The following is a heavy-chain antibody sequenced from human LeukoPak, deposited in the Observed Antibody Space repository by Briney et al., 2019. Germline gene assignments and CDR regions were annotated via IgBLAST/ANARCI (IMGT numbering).Heavy chain of an antibody. D-gene: IGHD6-19*01. V-gene: IGHV3-9*03. CDR3: AKDKRHSSGWPHYFDY. J-gene: IGHJ4*02. Sequence: PGGSLRLSCAASGFTFDDYAMHWVRQAPGKGLEWVSGISWNSGSIGYADSVKGRFTISRDNAKNSLYLQMNSLRAEDMALYYCAKDKRHSSGWPHYFDYWGQGTLVTVSS. CDR2: ISWNSGSI. CDR1: GFTFDDYA.